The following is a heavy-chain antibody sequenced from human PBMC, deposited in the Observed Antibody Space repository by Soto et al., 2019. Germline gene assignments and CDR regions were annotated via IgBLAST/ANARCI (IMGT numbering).Heavy chain of an antibody. CDR2: IYYSGST. CDR3: AREITSFGVDRPQLAY. D-gene: IGHD3-3*01. Sequence: SENVSLTCTVYGGSISSGDYYWSWIRQPPGKGLEWIGYIYYSGSTYYNPSLKSRVTISVDTSKNRFSLKLSSVTAEDTAMYYCAREITSFGVDRPQLAYRGQGTLVP. V-gene: IGHV4-30-4*01. CDR1: GGSISSGDYY. J-gene: IGHJ4*02.